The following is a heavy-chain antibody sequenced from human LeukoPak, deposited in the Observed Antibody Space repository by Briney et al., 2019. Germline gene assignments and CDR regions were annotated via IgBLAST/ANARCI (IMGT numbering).Heavy chain of an antibody. CDR2: INPSGGST. J-gene: IGHJ4*02. CDR3: ARGPVNSGYETYYFDY. V-gene: IGHV1-46*01. D-gene: IGHD5-12*01. Sequence: GASVKVSCKASGYTFTSYYMHWVRQAPGQGLEWMGIINPSGGSTSYAQKFQGRVTMTRDTSTSTVYMELSSLRSEDTAVYYWARGPVNSGYETYYFDYWGQGTLVTVSS. CDR1: GYTFTSYY.